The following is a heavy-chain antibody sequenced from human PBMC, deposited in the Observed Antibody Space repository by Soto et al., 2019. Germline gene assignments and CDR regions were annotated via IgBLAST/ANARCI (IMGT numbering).Heavy chain of an antibody. Sequence: VQLVESGGGVVQPGRSLTLSCAASGLTFSNFPIHWVRQAPGKGLEWVAGISFDGTKKYYTDSVKGRFTISRDNSENTLYLRMDSLRTDDTAVYYCAIGGRGSYFYYFDYWGQGTLVTVSS. CDR3: AIGGRGSYFYYFDY. CDR2: ISFDGTKK. V-gene: IGHV3-30*04. J-gene: IGHJ4*02. CDR1: GLTFSNFP. D-gene: IGHD1-26*01.